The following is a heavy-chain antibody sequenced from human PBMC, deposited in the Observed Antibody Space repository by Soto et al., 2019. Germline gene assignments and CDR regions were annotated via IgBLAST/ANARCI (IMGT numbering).Heavy chain of an antibody. CDR3: ARDREYYYDSSGNYYYHYGMDV. Sequence: ASVKVSCKASGYTFTNYGISWVRQAPGQGLEWMGWISGYNGNTKYAQKFQGRVTMTTDTPTNTAYMDLRSLRSDDTAVYYCARDREYYYDSSGNYYYHYGMDVWGQGTTVT. J-gene: IGHJ6*02. CDR2: ISGYNGNT. V-gene: IGHV1-18*04. D-gene: IGHD3-22*01. CDR1: GYTFTNYG.